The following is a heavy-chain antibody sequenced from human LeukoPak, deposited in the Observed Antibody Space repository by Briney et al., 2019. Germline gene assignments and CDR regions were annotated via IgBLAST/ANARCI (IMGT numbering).Heavy chain of an antibody. V-gene: IGHV3-7*01. D-gene: IGHD6-13*01. CDR3: ASGRQLGY. J-gene: IGHJ4*02. CDR2: IKQDGSEK. CDR1: GSTFSNYW. Sequence: HSGGSLRLSCAASGSTFSNYWMSWVRQAPGKGLEWVANIKQDGSEKYYVDSVKGRFTISRDNDKNSLYLQMNSLRAEDAAVYYCASGRQLGYWGQGTLVTVSS.